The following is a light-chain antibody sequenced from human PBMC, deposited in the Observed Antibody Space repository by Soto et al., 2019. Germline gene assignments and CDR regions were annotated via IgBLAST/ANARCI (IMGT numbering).Light chain of an antibody. CDR2: DAS. CDR1: QSAISN. Sequence: EILMTQSPATLSVSPGERVTLSCRASQSAISNLAWYQQKPGQTPRLLIYDASTRATDIPARFRGGGSGTDFTLTISRLEPEDFAVYYCQYYGTSPQTFGQGTKV. CDR3: QYYGTSPQT. V-gene: IGKV3-15*01. J-gene: IGKJ1*01.